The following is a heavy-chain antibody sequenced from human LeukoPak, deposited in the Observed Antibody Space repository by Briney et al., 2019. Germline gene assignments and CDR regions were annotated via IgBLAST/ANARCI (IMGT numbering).Heavy chain of an antibody. V-gene: IGHV3-21*01. CDR2: ISSSSSYI. D-gene: IGHD4-17*01. J-gene: IGHJ6*02. CDR3: GRDLTVSYYYYGMDV. Sequence: GGSLRLSCAASGFTFSSYSMNWARQAPGKGLEWVSSISSSSSYIYYADSVKGRFTISRDDAKNSLYLQMNSLRAEDTAVYYCGRDLTVSYYYYGMDVWGQGTTVTVSS. CDR1: GFTFSSYS.